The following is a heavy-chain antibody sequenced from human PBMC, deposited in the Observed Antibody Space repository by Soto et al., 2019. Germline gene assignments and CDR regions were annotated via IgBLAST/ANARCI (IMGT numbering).Heavy chain of an antibody. D-gene: IGHD1-7*01. Sequence: SVKVSCKASGGTFSCYSICWVRQSPGQGLEWMGGIIPIFGTANYAQKFQGRVTITADESTSTAYMELSSLRSEDTAVYYCAGPPELTRIYYYYGMDVWGQGTTVTVSS. V-gene: IGHV1-69*13. CDR1: GGTFSCYS. CDR2: IIPIFGTA. J-gene: IGHJ6*02. CDR3: AGPPELTRIYYYYGMDV.